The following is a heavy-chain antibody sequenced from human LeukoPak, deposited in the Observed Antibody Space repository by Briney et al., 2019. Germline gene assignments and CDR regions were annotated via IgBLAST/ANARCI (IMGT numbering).Heavy chain of an antibody. Sequence: GGSLRLSCAASGFTFSCYSMNWVRQAPGKGLEWVSSISSSSSYIYYADSVKGRFTISRDNAKNSLYLQMNSLRAEDTAVYYCVPSTRAAAGNANDYWGQGTLVTVSS. D-gene: IGHD6-13*01. V-gene: IGHV3-21*01. CDR2: ISSSSSYI. CDR3: VPSTRAAAGNANDY. J-gene: IGHJ4*02. CDR1: GFTFSCYS.